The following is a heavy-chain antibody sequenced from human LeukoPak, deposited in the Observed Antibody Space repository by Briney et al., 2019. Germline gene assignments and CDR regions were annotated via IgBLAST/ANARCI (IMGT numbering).Heavy chain of an antibody. CDR3: ARDRLVYYDFWSGYLNWFDP. CDR2: INTNTGNP. CDR1: GYTFTSYA. Sequence: ASVKVSCKASGYTFTSYAMNWVRQAPGQGLEWMGWINTNTGNPTYAQGFTGRFVFSLDTSVSTAYLQISSLKAEDTAVYYCARDRLVYYDFWSGYLNWFDPWGQGTLVTVSS. V-gene: IGHV7-4-1*02. D-gene: IGHD3-3*01. J-gene: IGHJ5*02.